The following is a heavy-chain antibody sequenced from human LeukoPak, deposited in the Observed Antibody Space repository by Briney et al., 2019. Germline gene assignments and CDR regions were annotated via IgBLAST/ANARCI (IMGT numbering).Heavy chain of an antibody. V-gene: IGHV1-69*13. Sequence: SVKVSCKASGGTFSSYAISWVRQAPGQGLEWMGGIIPIFGTANYAQKFQGRVTITADESTSTAYMELNSLRSEDTAVYYCARDGGYCSGGSCYSIYFDYWGQGTLVTVSS. D-gene: IGHD2-15*01. CDR1: GGTFSSYA. J-gene: IGHJ4*02. CDR3: ARDGGYCSGGSCYSIYFDY. CDR2: IIPIFGTA.